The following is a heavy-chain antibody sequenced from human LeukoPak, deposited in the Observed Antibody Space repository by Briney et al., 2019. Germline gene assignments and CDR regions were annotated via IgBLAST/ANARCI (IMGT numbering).Heavy chain of an antibody. J-gene: IGHJ6*02. Sequence: PGGSLRLSCAASGFTFSSYAMHWVRQAPGKGLEWVAIISYDGSDNYYADSVKGRFTISRDNSKNTLYLQMNSLRAEDAAVYYCAKDQWRSSDILTYYYFYGMDLWGQGTTVTVSS. D-gene: IGHD3-9*01. V-gene: IGHV3-30*04. CDR3: AKDQWRSSDILTYYYFYGMDL. CDR2: ISYDGSDN. CDR1: GFTFSSYA.